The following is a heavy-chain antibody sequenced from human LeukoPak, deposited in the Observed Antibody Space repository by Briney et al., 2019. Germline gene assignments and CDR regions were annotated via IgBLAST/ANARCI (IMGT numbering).Heavy chain of an antibody. CDR1: GGSISSGGYY. J-gene: IGHJ4*02. D-gene: IGHD5-24*01. Sequence: SETLSLTCTVSGGSISSGGYYWSWIRQHPGKGLEWIGYIYYSGSTYYNPSLKSRVTISVDTSKNQFSLKLSSVTAADTAVYYWARGSFLRWLKFPFDYGGREPRFPVSS. CDR2: IYYSGST. CDR3: ARGSFLRWLKFPFDY. V-gene: IGHV4-31*03.